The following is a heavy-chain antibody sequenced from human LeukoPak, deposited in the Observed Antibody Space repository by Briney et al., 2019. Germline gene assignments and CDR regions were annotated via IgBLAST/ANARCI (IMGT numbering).Heavy chain of an antibody. CDR2: INHSGST. Sequence: SETLSLTCSVSGGSISSSSSYWGWIRQPPGKGLEWIGEINHSGSTNYNPSLKSRVTISVDTSKNQFSLKLSSVTAADTAVYYCARRIDCSSTSCYFSRDYYYYMDVWGKGTTVTISS. CDR3: ARRIDCSSTSCYFSRDYYYYMDV. J-gene: IGHJ6*03. V-gene: IGHV4-39*07. CDR1: GGSISSSSSY. D-gene: IGHD2-2*01.